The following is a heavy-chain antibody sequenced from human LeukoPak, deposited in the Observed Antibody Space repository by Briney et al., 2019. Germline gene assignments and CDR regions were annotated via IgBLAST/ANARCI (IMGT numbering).Heavy chain of an antibody. J-gene: IGHJ4*02. CDR1: GGSISSSSHY. CDR3: ARGSPLKYCSGGSCLLY. CDR2: IYYSGST. V-gene: IGHV4-39*07. D-gene: IGHD2-15*01. Sequence: KPSETLSLTCTVSGGSISSSSHYWGWIRQPPGKGLEWIGSIYYSGSTYYNPSLKSRVTISVDTSKNQFSLKLSSVTAADTAVYYCARGSPLKYCSGGSCLLYWGQGTLVTVSS.